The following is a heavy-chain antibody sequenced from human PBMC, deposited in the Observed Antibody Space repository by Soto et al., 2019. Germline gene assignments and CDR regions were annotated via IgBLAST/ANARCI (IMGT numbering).Heavy chain of an antibody. D-gene: IGHD7-27*01. J-gene: IGHJ4*02. CDR2: IKSKTDGGTT. V-gene: IGHV3-15*01. Sequence: GGSLRLSCAASGFTFSNAWMSWVRQAPGKGLEWVGRIKSKTDGGTTDYAAPVKGRFTISRDDSKNTLYLQMNSLKTEDTAVYYCPTALNWGSTVDYWGPGTLVTVSS. CDR1: GFTFSNAW. CDR3: PTALNWGSTVDY.